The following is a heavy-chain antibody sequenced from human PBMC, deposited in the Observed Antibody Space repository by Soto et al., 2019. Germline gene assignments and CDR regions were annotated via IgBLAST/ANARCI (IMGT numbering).Heavy chain of an antibody. D-gene: IGHD3-16*01. J-gene: IGHJ6*02. CDR1: GDSVSSSSAA. Sequence: SQTLSLTCDISGDSVSSSSAAWNWIRQSPSRGLEWLGRTYYRSKWIHEYTVSMESRITINPDTSKNQFSLHIYSVTPEDTAVYYRDGVVWFRGMDVWGQGNPVTVSS. V-gene: IGHV6-1*01. CDR2: TYYRSKWIH. CDR3: DGVVWFRGMDV.